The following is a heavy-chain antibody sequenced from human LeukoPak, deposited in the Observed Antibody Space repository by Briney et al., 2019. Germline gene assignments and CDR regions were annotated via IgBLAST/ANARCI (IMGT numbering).Heavy chain of an antibody. CDR1: GYTFTGYY. D-gene: IGHD2-21*02. CDR3: ARIGSAGCGGDCYPHEGDY. J-gene: IGHJ4*02. CDR2: INPNSGGT. V-gene: IGHV1-2*02. Sequence: ASVKVSCKASGYTFTGYYMPWVRQAPGQGLEWMGWINPNSGGTNYAQKFQGRVTMTRDTSISTAYMELSRLRSDDTAVYYCARIGSAGCGGDCYPHEGDYWGQGTLVTVSS.